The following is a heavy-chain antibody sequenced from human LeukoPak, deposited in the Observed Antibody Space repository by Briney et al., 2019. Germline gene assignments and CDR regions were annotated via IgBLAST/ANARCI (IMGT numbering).Heavy chain of an antibody. J-gene: IGHJ4*02. V-gene: IGHV1-18*01. CDR2: ISGYNGDT. CDR3: ARSGHCSGTSCYAEGLDY. Sequence: GASVKVSCKASGYTFTSYGISWVRQAPGQGLEWMGWISGYNGDTVYAQMFQDRVTMTTDTSTSTAYMELRSLRSNDTAVYYCARSGHCSGTSCYAEGLDYWGQGTLVTVSS. D-gene: IGHD2-2*01. CDR1: GYTFTSYG.